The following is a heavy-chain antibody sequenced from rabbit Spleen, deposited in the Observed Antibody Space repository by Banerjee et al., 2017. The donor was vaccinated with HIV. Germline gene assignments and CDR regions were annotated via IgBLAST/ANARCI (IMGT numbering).Heavy chain of an antibody. V-gene: IGHV1S45*01. Sequence: QEQLVESGGGLVKPGGTLTLTCKASGIDFSYSSYMCWVRQAPGKGLEWIGCIDAGNSGFTYFATWAKGRFTCSKTSSTTVTLQMTRLTAADTATYFCARDTSSSFSSYGMDLWGPGTLVTVS. CDR2: IDAGNSGFT. CDR1: GIDFSYSSY. J-gene: IGHJ6*01. D-gene: IGHD1-1*01. CDR3: ARDTSSSFSSYGMDL.